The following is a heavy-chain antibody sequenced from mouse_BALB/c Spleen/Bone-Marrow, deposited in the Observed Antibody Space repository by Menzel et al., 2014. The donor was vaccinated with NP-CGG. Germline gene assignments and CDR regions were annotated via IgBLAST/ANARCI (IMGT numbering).Heavy chain of an antibody. CDR1: GFNIKDTY. CDR2: IDPANGNT. D-gene: IGHD2-14*01. J-gene: IGHJ2*01. V-gene: IGHV14-3*02. CDR3: ARYRLGTYFDY. Sequence: EVQLQQSGAELVKPGASVKLSCTASGFNIKDTYMHWVKQRPEQGLEWIGRIDPANGNTKYDPKFQGKATITVDTSSNTAYLQLSSLTSGDTAVYYCARYRLGTYFDYWGQGTTLTVSS.